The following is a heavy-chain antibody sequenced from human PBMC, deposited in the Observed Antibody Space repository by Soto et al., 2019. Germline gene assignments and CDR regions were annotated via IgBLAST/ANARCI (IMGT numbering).Heavy chain of an antibody. V-gene: IGHV3-30-3*01. J-gene: IGHJ1*01. CDR2: ISYDGSNK. D-gene: IGHD6-6*01. CDR3: ARTYSSSAGGAEYFQH. Sequence: GGSLRLSCAASGFTFRSYAMHWVRQAPGTGLEWVAVISYDGSNKYYADSVKGRFTISRDNSKNTLYLQMNSLRAEDTAVYYCARTYSSSAGGAEYFQHWGQGTLVTVSS. CDR1: GFTFRSYA.